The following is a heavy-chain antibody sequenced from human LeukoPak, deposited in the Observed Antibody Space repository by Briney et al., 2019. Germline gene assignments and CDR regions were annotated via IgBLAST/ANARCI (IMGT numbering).Heavy chain of an antibody. CDR2: ISDSGRDI. CDR3: ARVIVRRLDTTEMDY. V-gene: IGHV3-21*01. D-gene: IGHD1-1*01. CDR1: GFTFSSYS. J-gene: IGHJ4*02. Sequence: GGSLRLSCAASGFTFSSYSLIWVRQAPGKGLEFISSISDSGRDIYYADSMKGRFTTSRDNGKNSLFLQMNSLRAEDTAVYYCARVIVRRLDTTEMDYWGQGTLVTVSS.